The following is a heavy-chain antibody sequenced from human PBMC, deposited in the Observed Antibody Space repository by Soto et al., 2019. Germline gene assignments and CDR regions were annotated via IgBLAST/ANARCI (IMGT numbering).Heavy chain of an antibody. D-gene: IGHD2-15*01. Sequence: QVQLQESGPGLVKPSETLSLTCTVSGGSISSYYWSWIRQPPGKGLEWIGYIYYSGSTNYNPSLKSRVTISVDTSKNQFSLKLSSVTAADTAVYYCARHVDCSGGSCYSGFWFDPWGQGTLVTVSS. CDR1: GGSISSYY. CDR3: ARHVDCSGGSCYSGFWFDP. V-gene: IGHV4-59*08. CDR2: IYYSGST. J-gene: IGHJ5*02.